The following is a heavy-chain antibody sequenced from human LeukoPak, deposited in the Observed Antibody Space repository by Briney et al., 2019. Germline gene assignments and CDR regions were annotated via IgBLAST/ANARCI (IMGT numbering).Heavy chain of an antibody. Sequence: SETLSLTCAVYGGSFSGYYWSWIRQPPGKGLEWIGEINHSGSTNYNPSLKSRVTISVDTSKNQFSLKLSSVTAADTAVYYCATGGATAGTAWFAPWGQGTLVTVSS. CDR3: ATGGATAGTAWFAP. D-gene: IGHD6-13*01. CDR2: INHSGST. V-gene: IGHV4-34*01. J-gene: IGHJ5*02. CDR1: GGSFSGYY.